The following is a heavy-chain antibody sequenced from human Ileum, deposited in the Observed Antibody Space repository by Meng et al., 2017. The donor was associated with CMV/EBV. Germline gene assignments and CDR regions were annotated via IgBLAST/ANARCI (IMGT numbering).Heavy chain of an antibody. CDR1: GYIFNDYY. D-gene: IGHD1-26*01. CDR2: ISTRTGET. CDR3: ATLGARDFDN. V-gene: IGHV1-2*02. Sequence: ASVKVSCKAYGYIFNDYYIHWVRQAPGQGLEGMGWISTRTGETKYAQKFQGRVTMTRDTSVRMVYLEVRSLRSDDTALYYCATLGARDFDNWGQGTLVTVAS. J-gene: IGHJ4*02.